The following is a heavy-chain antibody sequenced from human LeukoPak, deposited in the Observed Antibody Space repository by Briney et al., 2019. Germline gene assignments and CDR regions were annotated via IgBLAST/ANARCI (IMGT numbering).Heavy chain of an antibody. V-gene: IGHV1-3*04. Sequence: ASVKVSCKASGYTFNNYVMHWVRQAPGQRPEWMGWINTGNGNTKYSQKFQGRVTMTRDTSASAAYMELSSLRSEDTAVYYCARGRYSSSINSVDVWGQGTTVTVSS. CDR3: ARGRYSSSINSVDV. CDR2: INTGNGNT. J-gene: IGHJ6*02. D-gene: IGHD6-6*01. CDR1: GYTFNNYV.